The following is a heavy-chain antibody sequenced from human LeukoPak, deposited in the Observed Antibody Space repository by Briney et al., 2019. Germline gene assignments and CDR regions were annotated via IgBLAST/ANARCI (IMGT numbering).Heavy chain of an antibody. CDR1: GFTFSNYW. CDR2: IKQDGSEK. V-gene: IGHV3-7*01. CDR3: ARAVRWLWMYYFDY. Sequence: GGSLRLSCAASGFTFSNYWMSWVREAPGKGLEWVANIKQDGSEKYYVDSVKGRFTISRDNAKNSLYLQMNSLRADDTAVYYCARAVRWLWMYYFDYWGQGTLVTVSS. D-gene: IGHD3-22*01. J-gene: IGHJ4*02.